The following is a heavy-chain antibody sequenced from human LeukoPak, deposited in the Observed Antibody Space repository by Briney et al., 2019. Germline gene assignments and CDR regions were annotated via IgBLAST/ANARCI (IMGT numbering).Heavy chain of an antibody. CDR1: GYAFNIYD. V-gene: IGHV1-8*01. J-gene: IGHJ4*02. CDR2: MNPDSGNT. Sequence: ASVRVCCKASGYAFNIYDINWVRQATGQGLEWMGWMNPDSGNTGFAQKFQGRVTMTRNTSITTAYMELSSLRFEDTAVYYCAVHLPGDYLDRWGQGTLVTVSS. CDR3: AVHLPGDYLDR.